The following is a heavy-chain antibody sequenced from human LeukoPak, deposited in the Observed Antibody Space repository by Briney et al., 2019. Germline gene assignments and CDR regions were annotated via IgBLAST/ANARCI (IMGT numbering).Heavy chain of an antibody. Sequence: GGSLRLSCAASGFTFSDSWMSWVRQAPGKGLEWVANMNQDGSAKGYVDSVKGRFTISRDNARNSLYLQMSSLRPEDTAVYYCATYTHWVAGDVWGQGSTVTVSS. V-gene: IGHV3-7*01. CDR2: MNQDGSAK. CDR1: GFTFSDSW. J-gene: IGHJ6*02. CDR3: ATYTHWVAGDV. D-gene: IGHD3-16*01.